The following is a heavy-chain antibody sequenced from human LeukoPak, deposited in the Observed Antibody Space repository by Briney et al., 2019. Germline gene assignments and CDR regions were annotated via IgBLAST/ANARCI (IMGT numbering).Heavy chain of an antibody. CDR3: ARAPPYSSASWGYYSMDV. V-gene: IGHV3-13*01. CDR2: IGIAGDT. CDR1: GFTFSSYD. J-gene: IGHJ6*02. D-gene: IGHD6-6*01. Sequence: GGSLRLSCAASGFTFSSYDMHWVRQTTGKGLEWVSSIGIAGDTYYPGSVKGRFTISRESAKNSLYLQMNSLRAGDTAVYYCARAPPYSSASWGYYSMDVWGQGTTVTVSS.